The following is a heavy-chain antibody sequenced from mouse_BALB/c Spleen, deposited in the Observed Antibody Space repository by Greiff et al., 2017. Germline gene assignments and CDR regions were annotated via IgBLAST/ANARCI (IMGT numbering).Heavy chain of an antibody. V-gene: IGHV1S56*01. CDR3: ARGDGGSFDY. CDR2: IYPGNVNT. CDR1: GYTFTSYY. Sequence: QVHVKQSGPELVKPGASVRISCKASGYTFTSYYIHWVKQRPGQGLEWIGWIYPGNVNTKYNEKFKGKATLTADKSSSTAYMQLSSLTSEDSAVYFCARGDGGSFDYWGQGTTLTVSS. J-gene: IGHJ2*01. D-gene: IGHD3-3*01.